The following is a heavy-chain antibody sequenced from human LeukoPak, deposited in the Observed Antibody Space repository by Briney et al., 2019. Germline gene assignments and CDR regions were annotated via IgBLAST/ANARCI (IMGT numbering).Heavy chain of an antibody. CDR1: GFTVTNNY. D-gene: IGHD6-13*01. J-gene: IGHJ4*02. CDR2: IYSGGST. V-gene: IGHV3-66*01. CDR3: ALQQLKRYYFDY. Sequence: PGGSLRLSCAASGFTVTNNYMSWVRQAPGKGLEWVSVIYSGGSTYYADSVKGRFTISRDNSKNTLYLQMNSLRAEDTAVYYCALQQLKRYYFDYWGQGTLVTVSS.